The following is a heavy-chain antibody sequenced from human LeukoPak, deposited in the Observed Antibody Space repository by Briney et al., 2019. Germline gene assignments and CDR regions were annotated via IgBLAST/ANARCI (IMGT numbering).Heavy chain of an antibody. CDR2: IYNSGST. D-gene: IGHD3-10*01. Sequence: SGPTLVKPSATLSLTCTVSGGSISGYYWSWIRQSPGKGLEWIGYIYNSGSTNYNPSLQSRVTISVDTSKNQFSLNLSSVTAADTAVYYCARYGSGTYPRFDYWGQGTLVTVSS. V-gene: IGHV4-59*08. CDR1: GGSISGYY. CDR3: ARYGSGTYPRFDY. J-gene: IGHJ4*02.